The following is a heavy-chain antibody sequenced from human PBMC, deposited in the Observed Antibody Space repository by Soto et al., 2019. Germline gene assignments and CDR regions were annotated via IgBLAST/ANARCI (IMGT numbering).Heavy chain of an antibody. D-gene: IGHD2-21*01. CDR3: ARHIAVSGTRGFDH. V-gene: IGHV4-4*02. Sequence: QVQLQESGPGLMKPSGTLSLTCAVSGGSITSNWWSWVRQPPGKGLEWIAEIFHTGSANYNPSLMGRLTISMDKSWNHLSLNLNSVTAADTAVYYCARHIAVSGTRGFDHWGQGTLVTVSS. CDR1: GGSITSNW. CDR2: IFHTGSA. J-gene: IGHJ4*02.